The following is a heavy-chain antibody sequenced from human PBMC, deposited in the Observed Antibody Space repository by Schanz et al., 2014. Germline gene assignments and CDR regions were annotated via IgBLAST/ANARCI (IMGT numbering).Heavy chain of an antibody. D-gene: IGHD3-10*01. J-gene: IGHJ6*02. CDR3: ARAQGVIRLYYGVDV. Sequence: VQLLESGGGLVQPGGSLRLSCAASGFTVSNSYIHWVRQAPGKGLEWVSTIYSSGSTYYADSVRGRFTISRDNSMNTVYLQMNSLRSDDAAVYYCARAQGVIRLYYGVDVWGQGTTXTVSS. CDR1: GFTVSNSY. CDR2: IYSSGST. V-gene: IGHV3-53*04.